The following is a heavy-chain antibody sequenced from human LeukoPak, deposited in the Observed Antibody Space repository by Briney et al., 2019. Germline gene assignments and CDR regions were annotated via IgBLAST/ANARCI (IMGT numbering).Heavy chain of an antibody. CDR1: GGTFSSYA. V-gene: IGHV1-69*04. J-gene: IGHJ4*02. D-gene: IGHD2-21*02. CDR2: IIPILGIA. Sequence: GASVNVSCKASGGTFSSYATSWVRQAPGQGLEWMGRIIPILGIANYAQKFQGRVTITADKSTSTAYMELSSLRSEDTAVYYCAGHCGGDCYSPGDYWGQGTLVTVSS. CDR3: AGHCGGDCYSPGDY.